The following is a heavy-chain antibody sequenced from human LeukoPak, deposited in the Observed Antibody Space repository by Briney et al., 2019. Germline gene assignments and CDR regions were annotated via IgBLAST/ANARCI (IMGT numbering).Heavy chain of an antibody. V-gene: IGHV3-48*03. CDR1: GFTFSSYE. Sequence: PGGSLRLSCAASGFTFSSYEMNWVRQAPGKGLEWVSYISSSGSTIYYADSVKGRFTISRDNAKNSLYLQMNSLRVEDTAVYYCARDSYYDILTGYSHFDYWGQGTLVTVSS. D-gene: IGHD3-9*01. CDR3: ARDSYYDILTGYSHFDY. CDR2: ISSSGSTI. J-gene: IGHJ4*02.